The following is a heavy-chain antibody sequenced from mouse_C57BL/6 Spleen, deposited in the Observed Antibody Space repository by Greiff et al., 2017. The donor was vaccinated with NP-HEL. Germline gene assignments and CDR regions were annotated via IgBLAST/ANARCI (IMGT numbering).Heavy chain of an antibody. CDR1: GYAFTNYL. CDR2: INPGSGGT. CDR3: ARSDYTPWYFDV. V-gene: IGHV1-54*01. Sequence: VQLQQSGAELVRPGTSVKVSCKASGYAFTNYLIEWVKQRPGQGLEWIGVINPGSGGTNYNEKFKGKATLTADKSSSTAYMQLSSLTSEDSAVYFCARSDYTPWYFDVWGTGTTVTVSS. J-gene: IGHJ1*03. D-gene: IGHD2-4*01.